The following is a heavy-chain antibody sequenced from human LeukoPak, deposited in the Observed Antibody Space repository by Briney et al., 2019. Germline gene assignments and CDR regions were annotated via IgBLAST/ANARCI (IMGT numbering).Heavy chain of an antibody. J-gene: IGHJ6*02. Sequence: SETLSLTCTVSGGSINSGIYYWSWIRQPPGRGLEWIGYIYYSGSTYYNPSLQSRITMSVDMSKNQFSLKLSSVTAADTAVYYCARGFGDSNHYYGMDVWGQGTTVTVSS. CDR3: ARGFGDSNHYYGMDV. V-gene: IGHV4-30-4*01. CDR2: IYYSGST. D-gene: IGHD1-14*01. CDR1: GGSINSGIYY.